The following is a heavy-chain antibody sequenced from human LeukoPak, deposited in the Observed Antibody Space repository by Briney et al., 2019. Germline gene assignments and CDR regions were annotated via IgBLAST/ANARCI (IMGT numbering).Heavy chain of an antibody. CDR2: IKKDGSEK. Sequence: GSLRLSCAASGFTFSSHWMSWVRQAPGKGLEWVANIKKDGSEKYYVDAVKGRFTISRDNAKTSLYLQMNSLRAEDTAVYYCAELGITMIGGVWGKGTTVTISS. V-gene: IGHV3-7*01. J-gene: IGHJ6*04. CDR1: GFTFSSHW. CDR3: AELGITMIGGV. D-gene: IGHD3-10*02.